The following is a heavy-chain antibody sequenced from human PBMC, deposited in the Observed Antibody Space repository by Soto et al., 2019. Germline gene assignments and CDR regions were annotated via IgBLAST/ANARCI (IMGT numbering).Heavy chain of an antibody. Sequence: TSETLSLTCTVSGGSISSYYWSWIRQPPGKGLEWIGYIYYSGSTNYNPSLKSRVTISVDTSKNQFSLKLSSVTAADTAVYYCAGGYCSSSSCSSHDYWGQGTLVTVSS. CDR3: AGGYCSSSSCSSHDY. CDR2: IYYSGST. V-gene: IGHV4-59*01. D-gene: IGHD2-2*01. J-gene: IGHJ4*02. CDR1: GGSISSYY.